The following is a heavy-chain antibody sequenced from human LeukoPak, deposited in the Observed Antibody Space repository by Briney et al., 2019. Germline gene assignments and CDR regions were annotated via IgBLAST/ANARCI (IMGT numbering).Heavy chain of an antibody. J-gene: IGHJ4*02. CDR3: AREVVTTILMFDY. V-gene: IGHV4-38-2*02. CDR2: ISQSGSP. Sequence: PSETLSLTCTVSGSSISSAYYWDWIRQSPGKGLEWIGSISQSGSPYYNPSLKSRVTISVDTSKNQFSLRLNSVSAADTAVYYCAREVVTTILMFDYWGQGNLVIVSS. D-gene: IGHD5-12*01. CDR1: GSSISSAYY.